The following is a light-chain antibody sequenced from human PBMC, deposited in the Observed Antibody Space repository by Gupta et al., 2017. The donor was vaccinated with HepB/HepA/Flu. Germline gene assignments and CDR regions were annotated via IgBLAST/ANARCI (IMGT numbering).Light chain of an antibody. Sequence: SVQTQPPPVSAASGPSVHIFSTGSSSNIGAGYDVHWYQQHPGTAPKLPIYGNSNRPTGVPGRFSGSKSGTSASLAITGLQAEDEADYYCQSYDSSRSGWVFGGGTKLTVL. V-gene: IGLV1-40*01. CDR1: SSNIGAGYD. CDR3: QSYDSSRSGWV. J-gene: IGLJ3*02. CDR2: GNS.